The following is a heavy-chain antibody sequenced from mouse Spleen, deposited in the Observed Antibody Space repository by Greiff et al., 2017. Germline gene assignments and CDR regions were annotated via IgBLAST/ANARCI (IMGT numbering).Heavy chain of an antibody. Sequence: QVQLKQPGAELVRPGSSVKLSCKASGYTFTSYWMDWVKQRPGQGLEWIGNIYPSDSETHYNQKFKDKVTLTVDKSSSTVYLELSRLTSDDSAVYYCARGYYGSSFAYWGQGTLVTVSA. CDR1: GYTFTSYW. CDR3: ARGYYGSSFAY. J-gene: IGHJ3*01. D-gene: IGHD1-1*01. V-gene: IGHV1-61*01. CDR2: IYPSDSET.